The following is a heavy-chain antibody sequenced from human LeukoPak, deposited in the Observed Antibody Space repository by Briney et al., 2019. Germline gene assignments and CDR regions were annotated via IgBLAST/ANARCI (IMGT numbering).Heavy chain of an antibody. D-gene: IGHD1-7*01. CDR1: GYTFTSYD. V-gene: IGHV1-8*01. CDR2: MNPNSGNT. CDR3: ARFTGTTSSDYYYYMDV. Sequence: GASVKVSCKASGYTFTSYDINWVRQATGQGLEWMGWMNPNSGNTGYAQKFQGGVTMTRHTSISTAYMELSSLRSEDTAVYYCARFTGTTSSDYYYYMDVWGKGTTVTVSS. J-gene: IGHJ6*03.